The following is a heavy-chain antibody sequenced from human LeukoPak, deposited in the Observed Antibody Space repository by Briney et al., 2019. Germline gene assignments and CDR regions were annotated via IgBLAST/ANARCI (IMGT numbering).Heavy chain of an antibody. CDR3: ARVPEEVDDILTGYYDRHWYFDL. J-gene: IGHJ2*01. Sequence: SETLSLTCTVSGGSISSYYWSWIRQPPRKGLEWIGYIYTSGSTNYNPSLKSRVTISVDTSKNQFSLKLSSVTAADTAVYYCARVPEEVDDILTGYYDRHWYFDLWGRGTLVTVSS. D-gene: IGHD3-9*01. CDR2: IYTSGST. CDR1: GGSISSYY. V-gene: IGHV4-4*09.